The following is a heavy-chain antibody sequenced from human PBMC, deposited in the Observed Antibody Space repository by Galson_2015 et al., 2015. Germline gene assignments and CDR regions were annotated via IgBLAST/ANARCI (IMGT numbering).Heavy chain of an antibody. CDR1: GYSFTSYW. J-gene: IGHJ3*02. Sequence: QSGAEVKKPGESLTISCKGSGYSFTSYWLGWVRQMPGKGLEWMGIIYPGDSNTRYSPSFQGQVTISADKSISTAYLQWSSLKASDTAMYYCARQRIVATKRDAFDIWGQGTMVTVSS. CDR2: IYPGDSNT. D-gene: IGHD5-12*01. CDR3: ARQRIVATKRDAFDI. V-gene: IGHV5-51*01.